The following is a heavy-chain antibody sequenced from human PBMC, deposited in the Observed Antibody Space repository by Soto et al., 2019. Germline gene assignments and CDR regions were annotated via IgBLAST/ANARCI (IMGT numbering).Heavy chain of an antibody. CDR3: ARVFCTNGVCYRRAWFDP. J-gene: IGHJ5*02. V-gene: IGHV1-18*04. D-gene: IGHD2-8*01. CDR1: GYTFTSYG. CDR2: ISAYNGNT. Sequence: QVQLVQSGAEVKKPGASVKVSCKASGYTFTSYGISWVRQAPGQGLEWMGWISAYNGNTNYAQKLQGRVTMTTDTSTSTAYMELRGLRSDDTAVYYCARVFCTNGVCYRRAWFDPWGQGTLVTVSS.